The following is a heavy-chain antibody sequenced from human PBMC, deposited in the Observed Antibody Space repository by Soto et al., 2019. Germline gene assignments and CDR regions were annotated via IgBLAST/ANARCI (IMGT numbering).Heavy chain of an antibody. J-gene: IGHJ5*01. CDR2: INAGNGNT. D-gene: IGHD2-21*02. Sequence: QVQLVQSGAGVKKPGASVKVSCKASGYTFTSYAMHWVRQAPGQRLEWMGWINAGNGNTKYSQKFQGRVTITGNTSACRGNVGLTGLTSEDTAVYYDARAHNVEVPDDSIDSWGHGTLVTVSS. CDR3: ARAHNVEVPDDSIDS. V-gene: IGHV1-3*01. CDR1: GYTFTSYA.